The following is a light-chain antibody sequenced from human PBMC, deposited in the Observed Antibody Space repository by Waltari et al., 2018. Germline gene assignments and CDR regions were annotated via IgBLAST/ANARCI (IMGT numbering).Light chain of an antibody. Sequence: QSALTQPASVSGSPGQSITISSTGTPSDVGGYHYVSWYQQHPGKAPKLMIYEVSNRPSGVSNRFSGSKSGNTASLTISGLQAEDEADYYCSSYTSSSTLVFGGGTKLTVL. J-gene: IGLJ2*01. CDR1: PSDVGGYHY. CDR3: SSYTSSSTLV. V-gene: IGLV2-14*01. CDR2: EVS.